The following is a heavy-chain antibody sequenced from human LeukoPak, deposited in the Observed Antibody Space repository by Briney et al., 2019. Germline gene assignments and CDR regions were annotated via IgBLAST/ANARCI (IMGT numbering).Heavy chain of an antibody. D-gene: IGHD2-15*01. CDR3: AKAWWNSHLGFDC. V-gene: IGHV3-23*01. CDR2: ISDSGGST. CDR1: GFTFNKYA. Sequence: GGSLRLSCAASGFTFNKYAMSWVHRAPGKGLEWVSGISDSGGSTYYADSVKGRFIISRDNSKNTLYLQMNSLRAEDTALYYCAKAWWNSHLGFDCWGQGTLVTVSS. J-gene: IGHJ4*02.